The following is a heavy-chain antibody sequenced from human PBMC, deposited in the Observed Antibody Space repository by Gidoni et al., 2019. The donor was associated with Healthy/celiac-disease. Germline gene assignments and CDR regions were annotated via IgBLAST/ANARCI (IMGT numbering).Heavy chain of an antibody. CDR1: GFTFSSYR. D-gene: IGHD2-15*01. CDR3: ARGTKYCSGGSCYPNWFDP. J-gene: IGHJ5*02. V-gene: IGHV3-21*03. Sequence: EVQLVESGGGLVKPGGSLRLSCAASGFTFSSYRMHWVRQAPGKGLEWVSSISSSSSYIYYADSVKGRFTISRDNAKNSLYLQMNSLRAEDTAVYYCARGTKYCSGGSCYPNWFDPWGQGTLVTVSS. CDR2: ISSSSSYI.